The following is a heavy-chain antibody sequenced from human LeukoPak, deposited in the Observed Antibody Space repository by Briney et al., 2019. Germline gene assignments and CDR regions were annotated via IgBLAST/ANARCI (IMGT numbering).Heavy chain of an antibody. D-gene: IGHD1-26*01. J-gene: IGHJ4*02. Sequence: SETLSLTCTVSGASISSSSYYWGWIRQPPGKGLEWIGSIYYSGSTYYNPSLKSRVTISVDTSKNQFSLKLSSVTAADTAVYYCARDVGATPGYFDYWGQGTLVTVSS. V-gene: IGHV4-39*07. CDR2: IYYSGST. CDR3: ARDVGATPGYFDY. CDR1: GASISSSSYY.